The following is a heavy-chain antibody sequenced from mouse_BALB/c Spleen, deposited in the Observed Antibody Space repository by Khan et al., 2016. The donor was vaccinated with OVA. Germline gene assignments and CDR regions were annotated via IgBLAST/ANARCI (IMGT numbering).Heavy chain of an antibody. CDR3: ARYDGYYWYFDV. CDR2: ISSGSSTI. D-gene: IGHD2-3*01. Sequence: EVKLVESGGGLVQPGGSRKLSCAASGFTFSSFGMHWVRQAPEKGLEWVAYISSGSSTIYYADTVKGRFTISRDNPKNTLFLQMTSLRSEDTAMYYCARYDGYYWYFDVGGAGTTVTVSS. V-gene: IGHV5-17*02. CDR1: GFTFSSFG. J-gene: IGHJ1*01.